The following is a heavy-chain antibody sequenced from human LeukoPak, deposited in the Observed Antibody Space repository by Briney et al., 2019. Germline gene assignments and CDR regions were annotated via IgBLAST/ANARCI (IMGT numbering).Heavy chain of an antibody. J-gene: IGHJ4*02. CDR1: GFTFSTYW. D-gene: IGHD1-1*01. CDR3: ARGGTWDLDY. Sequence: GGSLRLSCAASGFTFSTYWMTWVRQAPGKGLECVANIKPDGSEKYYVDSVEGRFTISRDNAKNSLYLQMNSLRAADTALYYCARGGTWDLDYWGQGTLVTVSS. CDR2: IKPDGSEK. V-gene: IGHV3-7*01.